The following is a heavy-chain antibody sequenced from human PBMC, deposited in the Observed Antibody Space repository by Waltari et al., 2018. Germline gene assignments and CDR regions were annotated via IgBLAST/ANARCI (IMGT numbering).Heavy chain of an antibody. D-gene: IGHD3-16*01. V-gene: IGHV1-2*04. Sequence: QVQLVQSGAEVKKPGASVKVSCKASGYTFTGYFIHWVRQAPGQGLEWMGWINPNSGGTHFAQKCQGWVTMTRDTSISTVYMELTRLTSDDTAIFYCARGNTAYVYYFDHWGQGTLVTVSS. CDR2: INPNSGGT. CDR1: GYTFTGYF. J-gene: IGHJ4*02. CDR3: ARGNTAYVYYFDH.